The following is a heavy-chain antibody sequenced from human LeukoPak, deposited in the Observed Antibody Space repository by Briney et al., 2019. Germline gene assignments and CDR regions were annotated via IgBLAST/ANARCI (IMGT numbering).Heavy chain of an antibody. V-gene: IGHV4-34*01. Sequence: SETLSLTCAVYGGSFSGYYWSWIRQPPGKGLEWIGEINHSGSTNYNPSLKSRVTISVDTSKNQFSLKLSSVTAADTAVYYCARDPPQHIAAADTASDAFDIWGQGTMVTVSS. J-gene: IGHJ3*02. CDR3: ARDPPQHIAAADTASDAFDI. CDR1: GGSFSGYY. D-gene: IGHD6-13*01. CDR2: INHSGST.